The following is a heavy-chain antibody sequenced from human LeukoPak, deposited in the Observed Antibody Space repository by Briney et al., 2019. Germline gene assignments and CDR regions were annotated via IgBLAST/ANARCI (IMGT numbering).Heavy chain of an antibody. Sequence: ASVKVSCKASGYTFTGYYMHWVRQAPGQGLEWMGWINPSGGSTSYAQKFQGRVTMTRDMSTSTVYMELSSLRSEDTAVYYCARDQGPGFGELFRYYYYYMDVWGKGTTVTVSS. J-gene: IGHJ6*03. V-gene: IGHV1-46*01. CDR2: INPSGGST. CDR3: ARDQGPGFGELFRYYYYYMDV. D-gene: IGHD3-10*01. CDR1: GYTFTGYY.